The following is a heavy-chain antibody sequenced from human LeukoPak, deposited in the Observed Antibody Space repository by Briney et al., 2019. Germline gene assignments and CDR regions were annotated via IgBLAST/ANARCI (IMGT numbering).Heavy chain of an antibody. J-gene: IGHJ4*02. Sequence: ASVKVSCKASGYTFTGYYIHWVRQAPGQGLEWMGWINPDTGGTNYAQKFQDRVTMTRDTSISTAYMELSRLTSDDTAVYYCARDDSGVVIHYWGQGTLVSVSS. CDR2: INPDTGGT. CDR1: GYTFTGYY. D-gene: IGHD3-3*01. CDR3: ARDDSGVVIHY. V-gene: IGHV1-2*02.